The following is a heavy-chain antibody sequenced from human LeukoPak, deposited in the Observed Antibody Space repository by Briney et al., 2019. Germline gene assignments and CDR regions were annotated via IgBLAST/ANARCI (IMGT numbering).Heavy chain of an antibody. D-gene: IGHD6-6*01. CDR2: IYTSGST. Sequence: PSETLSLTCTVSGGSMISYYWSSVRQPAGKGLEWIGRIYTSGSTNYNPSLKSRVTKSVDTSKNQFSLKLSSVPAADTVILCCAMMYSTSYYFEYSGEGTLVTVSS. J-gene: IGHJ4*02. CDR3: AMMYSTSYYFEY. V-gene: IGHV4-4*07. CDR1: GGSMISYY.